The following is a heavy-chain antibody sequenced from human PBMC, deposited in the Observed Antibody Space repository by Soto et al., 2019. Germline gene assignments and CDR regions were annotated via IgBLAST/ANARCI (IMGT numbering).Heavy chain of an antibody. D-gene: IGHD2-15*01. V-gene: IGHV1-8*01. J-gene: IGHJ5*02. CDR2: MNPNSGNT. CDR1: GYTFTSYD. Sequence: VSVKVSCKASGYTFTSYDINWVRQATGQGLEWMGCMNPNSGNTGYAQKFQGRVTMTRKTSTSTDYMELSRLRSEETAVYYCARGDISWFYXWGQGTLVTVSX. CDR3: ARGDISWFYX.